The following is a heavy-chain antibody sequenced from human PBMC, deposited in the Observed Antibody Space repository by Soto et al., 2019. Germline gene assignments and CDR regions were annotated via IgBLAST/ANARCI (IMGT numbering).Heavy chain of an antibody. CDR2: IYYSGST. CDR3: ARDSIVAAAGLQYYFDY. J-gene: IGHJ4*02. D-gene: IGHD6-13*01. Sequence: SETLSLTCTVSGGSISSGGYYWSWIRQHPGKGLEWIGYIYYSGSTYYNPSLKSRVTISVDTSKNQFSLKLSSVTAADTAVYYCARDSIVAAAGLQYYFDYWGQGTLVTVSS. CDR1: GGSISSGGYY. V-gene: IGHV4-31*03.